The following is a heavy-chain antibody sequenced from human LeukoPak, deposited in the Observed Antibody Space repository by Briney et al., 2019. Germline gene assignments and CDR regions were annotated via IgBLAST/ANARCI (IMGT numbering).Heavy chain of an antibody. CDR2: IYYSGST. J-gene: IGHJ5*02. V-gene: IGHV4-39*01. Sequence: SETLSLTCTVSGGSISSSYYYWGWIRQPPGKGLEWIGSIYYSGSTYYNPSLKSRVTISVDTSKNQFSLKLRSVTAADTAVYYCARGIDYVDTAMVTSWFDPWGQGTLVTVSS. D-gene: IGHD5-18*01. CDR3: ARGIDYVDTAMVTSWFDP. CDR1: GGSISSSYYY.